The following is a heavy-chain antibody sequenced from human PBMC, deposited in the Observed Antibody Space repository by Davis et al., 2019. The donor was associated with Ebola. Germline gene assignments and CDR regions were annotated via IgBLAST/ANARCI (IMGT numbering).Heavy chain of an antibody. CDR2: ISSSSSYI. J-gene: IGHJ4*02. CDR1: GFTFTNYW. CDR3: ARGGLKHFDY. D-gene: IGHD4/OR15-4a*01. V-gene: IGHV3-21*01. Sequence: GESLKISCAASGFTFTNYWMHWVRQAPGKGLEWVSSISSSSSYIYYADSVKGRFTISRDNAENSLYLQMNSLRAEDTAVYYCARGGLKHFDYWGQGTLVTVSS.